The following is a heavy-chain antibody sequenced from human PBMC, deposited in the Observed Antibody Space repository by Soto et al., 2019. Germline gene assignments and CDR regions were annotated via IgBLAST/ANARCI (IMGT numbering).Heavy chain of an antibody. Sequence: ASVKVSCKASGGTFSSYAISWVRHAPGQGLEWMGGIIPIFGTANYAQKFQGRVTITADESTSTAYMELSSLRSEDTAVYYCARGTAMVSDYYYGMDVWGQGTTVTVSS. D-gene: IGHD5-18*01. CDR2: IIPIFGTA. V-gene: IGHV1-69*13. J-gene: IGHJ6*02. CDR3: ARGTAMVSDYYYGMDV. CDR1: GGTFSSYA.